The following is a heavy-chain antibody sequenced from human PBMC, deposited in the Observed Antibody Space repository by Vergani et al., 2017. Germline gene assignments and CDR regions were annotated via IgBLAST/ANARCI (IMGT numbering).Heavy chain of an antibody. J-gene: IGHJ6*02. CDR2: IDPSDSYT. D-gene: IGHD3-10*01. Sequence: DVQLVQSGAEVKKPGESLRISCKGSGYSFTSYWISWVRQLPGKGLEWMGRIDPSDSYTNYSPSFQVHVTISADKSISTAYLQWSSLKASDTAMYYCERQPKYYEWLGESIKGNMDVWGQGTTVTVSS. CDR1: GYSFTSYW. CDR3: ERQPKYYEWLGESIKGNMDV. V-gene: IGHV5-10-1*01.